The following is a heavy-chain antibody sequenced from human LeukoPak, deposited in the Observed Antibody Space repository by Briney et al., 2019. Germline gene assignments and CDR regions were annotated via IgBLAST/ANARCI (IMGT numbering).Heavy chain of an antibody. J-gene: IGHJ3*02. CDR3: AKKVGTTYGAFDI. V-gene: IGHV3-23*01. D-gene: IGHD1-26*01. CDR2: ISSGSGNI. Sequence: PGGSLRLSCAASGFTFSNSALSWVRQAPGKGLEWVSAISSGSGNIHYADSVKRRFTISRDNSKNTLYLQMNILRAEDTAIYYCAKKVGTTYGAFDIWGQGTMVTVSS. CDR1: GFTFSNSA.